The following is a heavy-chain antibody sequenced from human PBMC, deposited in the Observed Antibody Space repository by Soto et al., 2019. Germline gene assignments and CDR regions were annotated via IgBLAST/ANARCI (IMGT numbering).Heavy chain of an antibody. CDR2: IPYTVGST. CDR3: AKELPGELLTTCLDA. D-gene: IGHD1-26*01. Sequence: GGSLRLSCAASGFTFSSYAMTWVRQAPGKGLEWVSSIPYTVGSTYYADSVKGRFIISRDNSKNTLFLQMNSLRAEDTDVYYCAKELPGELLTTCLDAWGQGTLVTVAS. V-gene: IGHV3-23*01. J-gene: IGHJ5*02. CDR1: GFTFSSYA.